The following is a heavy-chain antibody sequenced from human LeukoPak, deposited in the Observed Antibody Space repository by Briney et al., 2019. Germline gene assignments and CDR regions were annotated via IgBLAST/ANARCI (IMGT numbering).Heavy chain of an antibody. CDR2: ISGSGGST. D-gene: IGHD1-20*01. CDR1: GFTFSSYA. CDR3: AKDRSPLITGTPRFTDY. J-gene: IGHJ4*02. Sequence: PGGSLRLSCAASGFTFSSYAMSWVRQAPGKGLEWVSAISGSGGSTYYADSVKGRFTISRDNSKNTLYLQMNSLRAEDTAVYYCAKDRSPLITGTPRFTDYWGQGTLVTVSS. V-gene: IGHV3-23*01.